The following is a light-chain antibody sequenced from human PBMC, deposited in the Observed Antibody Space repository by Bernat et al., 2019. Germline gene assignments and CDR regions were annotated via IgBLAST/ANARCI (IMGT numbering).Light chain of an antibody. V-gene: IGLV1-40*01. CDR2: GNI. CDR1: SSNIGEGVN. CDR3: QSYDSSMSGV. Sequence: QSVLTQPPSVSGAPGQRVTISCTGSSSNIGEGVNIHWYQQLPGPAPKLLIYGNIKRPSGVPDRFSASRSGTSASLSITGLQAEDEADYYCQSYDSSMSGVFGTGTKVTVL. J-gene: IGLJ1*01.